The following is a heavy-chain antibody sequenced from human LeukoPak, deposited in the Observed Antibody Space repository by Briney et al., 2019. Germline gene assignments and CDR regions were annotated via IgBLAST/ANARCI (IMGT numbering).Heavy chain of an antibody. Sequence: SETLSLTCSVSGVSISDYHWIWIRQPPAKGLERMGYFSYSGSTRYNPSLKSRVTMPVDTSKNQFSLRLISVAAADTAVYYCARMYSGTSYYFDFWGQGTLVTVSS. D-gene: IGHD1-26*01. CDR1: GVSISDYH. CDR2: FSYSGST. V-gene: IGHV4-59*01. J-gene: IGHJ4*02. CDR3: ARMYSGTSYYFDF.